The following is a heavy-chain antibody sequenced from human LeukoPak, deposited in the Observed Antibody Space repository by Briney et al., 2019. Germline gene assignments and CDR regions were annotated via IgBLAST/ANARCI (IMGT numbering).Heavy chain of an antibody. Sequence: ASVTVSCKASGGTFSSYAISWVRQAPGQGLEWMGGIIPIFGTANYAQKFQGRVTITADESTSTAYMELSSLRSEGTAVYYCARGVVGATYFDYWGQGTLVTVSS. J-gene: IGHJ4*02. CDR2: IIPIFGTA. D-gene: IGHD1-26*01. V-gene: IGHV1-69*13. CDR1: GGTFSSYA. CDR3: ARGVVGATYFDY.